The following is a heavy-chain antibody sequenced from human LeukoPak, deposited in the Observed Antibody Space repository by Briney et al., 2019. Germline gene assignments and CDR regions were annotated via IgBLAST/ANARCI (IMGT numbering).Heavy chain of an antibody. Sequence: GGSLRLSCTVSGFTVSSNSMSWVRQAPGKGLEWVSFIYSGTIHYSDSVKGRFTISRDNSKNTLYLQMNSLRAEDTAVYYCARRAGAYSHPYDYWGQGTLVTVSS. D-gene: IGHD4/OR15-4a*01. CDR3: ARRAGAYSHPYDY. CDR2: IYSGTI. CDR1: GFTVSSNS. V-gene: IGHV3-53*01. J-gene: IGHJ4*02.